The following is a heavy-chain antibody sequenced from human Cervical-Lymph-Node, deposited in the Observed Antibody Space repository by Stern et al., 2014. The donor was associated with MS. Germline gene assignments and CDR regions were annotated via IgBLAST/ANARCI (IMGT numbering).Heavy chain of an antibody. CDR1: GFTVSSNY. Sequence: VQLVESGGGLVQPGGSLRLSCAASGFTVSSNYMSWVRQAPGKGLEWVSVIYSGGSTYYADSVKGRFTISRHNSKNTLYLQMNSLRAEDTAVYYCARDFRHCDTAILRCYYGMDVWGQGTTVTVSS. J-gene: IGHJ6*02. D-gene: IGHD5-18*01. CDR3: ARDFRHCDTAILRCYYGMDV. V-gene: IGHV3-53*04. CDR2: IYSGGST.